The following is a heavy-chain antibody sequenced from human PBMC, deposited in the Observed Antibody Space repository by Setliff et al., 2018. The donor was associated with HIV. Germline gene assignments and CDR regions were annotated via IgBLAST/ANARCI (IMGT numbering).Heavy chain of an antibody. V-gene: IGHV3-21*01. D-gene: IGHD7-27*01. Sequence: GGSLRLSCAASGFTFSSYSMNWVRQAPGKGLEWVSSISSSSSYIYYADSVKGRFTISRDNSKSTVYLQMNSLRVEDTAVYFCARELGPIYYFHYMDVWGKGTTVTVSS. CDR3: ARELGPIYYFHYMDV. CDR1: GFTFSSYS. J-gene: IGHJ6*03. CDR2: ISSSSSYI.